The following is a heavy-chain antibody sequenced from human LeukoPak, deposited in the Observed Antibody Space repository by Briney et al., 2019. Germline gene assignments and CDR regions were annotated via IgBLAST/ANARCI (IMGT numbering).Heavy chain of an antibody. CDR1: GGSIGDYY. V-gene: IGHV4-30-4*01. J-gene: IGHJ3*02. CDR2: IHYSGNT. Sequence: SQTLSLTCTVSGGSIGDYYWSWIRQPPGQGLDWLGYIHYSGNTYYNPSLKSRLIISIDASKNQFSLNLSSVTAADTAVYYCAGESPPDAFDIWGRGTVVTVSS. CDR3: AGESPPDAFDI.